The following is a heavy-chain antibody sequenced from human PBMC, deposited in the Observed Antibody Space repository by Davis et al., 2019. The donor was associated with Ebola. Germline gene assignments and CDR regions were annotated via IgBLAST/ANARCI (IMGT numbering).Heavy chain of an antibody. D-gene: IGHD3-10*01. CDR1: GYIFTDYW. Sequence: GESLKISCGASGYIFTDYWIAWVRQMPGKGLEWMGIIYPRDSDTKYSPSFQGQVTIAADKSINTAYLQWSSLKASDTAVYYCARCRSLGSYYYMDVWGNGTSVTVSS. CDR2: IYPRDSDT. V-gene: IGHV5-51*06. CDR3: ARCRSLGSYYYMDV. J-gene: IGHJ6*03.